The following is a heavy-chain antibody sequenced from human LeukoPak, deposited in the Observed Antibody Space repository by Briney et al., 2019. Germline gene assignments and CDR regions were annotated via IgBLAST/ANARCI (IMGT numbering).Heavy chain of an antibody. CDR3: ARDPGWDYGDYAWGY. Sequence: ETLSLTCAVYGGSFSGYYWSWIRQPPGKGLEWVSVIYSGGSTYYADSVKGRFTISRDNSKNTLYLQMNSLRAEDTAVYYCARDPGWDYGDYAWGYWGQGTLVTVSS. CDR1: GGSFSGYY. J-gene: IGHJ4*02. D-gene: IGHD4-17*01. V-gene: IGHV3-66*01. CDR2: IYSGGST.